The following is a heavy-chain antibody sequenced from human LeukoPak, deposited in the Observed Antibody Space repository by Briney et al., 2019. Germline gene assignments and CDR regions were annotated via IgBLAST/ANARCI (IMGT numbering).Heavy chain of an antibody. D-gene: IGHD2-2*02. V-gene: IGHV3-30*18. CDR3: AKAGCSSTNCYTNY. J-gene: IGHJ4*02. Sequence: PGGSLRLSCAASGFIFSSYAMHWVRQAPGKGPEWVAVISYDETSKYYADSVKGRFTISRDNSKNILYLQMNSLRGEDTAVYHCAKAGCSSTNCYTNYWGQGTLVTVSS. CDR1: GFIFSSYA. CDR2: ISYDETSK.